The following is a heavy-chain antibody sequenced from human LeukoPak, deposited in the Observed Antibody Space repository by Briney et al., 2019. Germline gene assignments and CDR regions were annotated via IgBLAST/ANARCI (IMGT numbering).Heavy chain of an antibody. CDR2: IYYSGST. D-gene: IGHD6-13*01. V-gene: IGHV4-59*01. Sequence: SETLSLTCTVSGGSISSYYWSWIRQPPGKGLEWIGYIYYSGSTNYNPSLKSRVTISVDSSKDQFSLKLSSVTAADTAVYYCAREGIAAARNAFDIWGQGTMVTVSS. J-gene: IGHJ3*02. CDR3: AREGIAAARNAFDI. CDR1: GGSISSYY.